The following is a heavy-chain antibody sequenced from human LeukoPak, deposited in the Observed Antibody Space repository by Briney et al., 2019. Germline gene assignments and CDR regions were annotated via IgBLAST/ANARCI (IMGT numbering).Heavy chain of an antibody. V-gene: IGHV3-13*04. D-gene: IGHD5-12*01. Sequence: GGSLRLSCAASGFTLSTYDMYWVRRATGKGLEWVSSIITAGDTYYRDSVRGRFTISRENAKNSLYLQMNSLRAGDTAVYYCARVGYSGYGRALDIWGQGTMVTVSS. CDR3: ARVGYSGYGRALDI. CDR1: GFTLSTYD. CDR2: IITAGDT. J-gene: IGHJ3*02.